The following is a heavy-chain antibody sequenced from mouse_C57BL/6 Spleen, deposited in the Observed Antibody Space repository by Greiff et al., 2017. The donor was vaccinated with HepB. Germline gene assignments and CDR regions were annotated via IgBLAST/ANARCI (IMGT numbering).Heavy chain of an antibody. CDR1: GYAFSSSW. Sequence: VMLVESGPELVKPGASVKIYCKASGYAFSSSWMNWVKQRPGKGLEWIGRIYPGDGDTNYNGKFKGKATLTADKSSSTAYMQLSSLTSEDSAVYFCARESPDLYGGYFDYWGQGTTLTVSS. CDR2: IYPGDGDT. V-gene: IGHV1-82*01. J-gene: IGHJ2*01. D-gene: IGHD1-1*01. CDR3: ARESPDLYGGYFDY.